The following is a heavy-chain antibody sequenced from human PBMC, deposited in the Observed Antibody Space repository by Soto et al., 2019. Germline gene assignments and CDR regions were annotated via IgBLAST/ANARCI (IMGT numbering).Heavy chain of an antibody. J-gene: IGHJ4*02. CDR3: ARGRGRLWFGESIKIGYFDY. CDR1: GGSFSGYY. CDR2: INHSGST. V-gene: IGHV4-34*01. Sequence: QVQLQQWGAGLLKPSETLSLTCAVYGGSFSGYYWSWIRQPPGKGLEWIGEINHSGSTNYNPSLKSRVTISVDTSKNQFSLKLSSVTAADTAVYYCARGRGRLWFGESIKIGYFDYWGQGTLVTVSS. D-gene: IGHD3-10*01.